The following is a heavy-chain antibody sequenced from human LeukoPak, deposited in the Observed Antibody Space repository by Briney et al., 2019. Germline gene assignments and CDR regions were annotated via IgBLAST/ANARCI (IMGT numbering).Heavy chain of an antibody. CDR1: GFTFSSYA. V-gene: IGHV3-23*01. D-gene: IGHD3-22*01. J-gene: IGHJ4*02. Sequence: PGGSLRLSCAASGFTFSSYAMSWVRQAPGKGLDWVSAISYSGGSTYYVDSVKGRFTISRDNSKNTLYLQMNSLRAEDTAVHYCARESSGLFDYWGQGTLVTVSS. CDR3: ARESSGLFDY. CDR2: ISYSGGST.